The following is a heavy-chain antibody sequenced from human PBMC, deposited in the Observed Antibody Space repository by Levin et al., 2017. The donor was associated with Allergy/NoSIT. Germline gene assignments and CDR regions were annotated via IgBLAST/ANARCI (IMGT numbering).Heavy chain of an antibody. V-gene: IGHV3-21*01. J-gene: IGHJ6*04. CDR1: GFPFSTYG. Sequence: GESLKISCATSGFPFSTYGMAWVRQAPGKGLEWVASITSTRKYIHYADSVKGRFTISRDKANNSLSLQMNRLRGEDTAVYYCARAARAAGRGGMDVWGKGNPGHRLL. CDR3: ARAARAAGRGGMDV. D-gene: IGHD6-13*01. CDR2: ITSTRKYI.